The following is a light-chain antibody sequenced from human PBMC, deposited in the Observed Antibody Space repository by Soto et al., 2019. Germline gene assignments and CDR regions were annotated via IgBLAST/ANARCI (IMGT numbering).Light chain of an antibody. CDR3: CSYAGSPYV. J-gene: IGLJ1*01. V-gene: IGLV2-11*01. CDR1: TSDVGGYDY. CDR2: DVS. Sequence: QPVLTQLPSVSGPPGRSVAIPCPGTTSDVGGYDYVSWFQQHPGKAPKLMIYDVSKRPSGVSDRFSGSKSGNTASLTISGLQAEDEADYYCCSYAGSPYVFGTGTKVTVL.